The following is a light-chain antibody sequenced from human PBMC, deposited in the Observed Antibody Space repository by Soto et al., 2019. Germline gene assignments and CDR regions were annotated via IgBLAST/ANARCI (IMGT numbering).Light chain of an antibody. V-gene: IGKV1-9*01. J-gene: IGKJ1*01. Sequence: IQLTQSPSSLSASVGDRVTITCRASQGISSYLAWYQQKPGKAPKLLIYAASTLQSGVPSRFSGSGSGTDFTLTISSLQAEDVAVYFCYQYEQTPPWTFGRGTKVDIK. CDR2: AAS. CDR3: YQYEQTPPWT. CDR1: QGISSY.